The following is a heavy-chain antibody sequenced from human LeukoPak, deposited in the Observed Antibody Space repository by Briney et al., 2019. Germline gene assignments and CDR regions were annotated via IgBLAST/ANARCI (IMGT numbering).Heavy chain of an antibody. CDR1: GFTFSTYY. CDR2: IKQDGSEK. Sequence: GSLRLSCAASGFTFSTYYMNWVRQAPGKGLEWVANIKQDGSEKYYVDSVKGRFTISRDNAKNSLYLQMNSLRAEDTAVYYCARDRNTDFWSGYYTNYFDYWGQGTLVTVSS. CDR3: ARDRNTDFWSGYYTNYFDY. J-gene: IGHJ4*02. V-gene: IGHV3-7*01. D-gene: IGHD3-3*01.